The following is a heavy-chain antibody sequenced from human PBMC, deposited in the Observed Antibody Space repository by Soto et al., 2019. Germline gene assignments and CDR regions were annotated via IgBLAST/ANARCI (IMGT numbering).Heavy chain of an antibody. D-gene: IGHD3-22*01. Sequence: EVQLLESGGGLVQPGGSLRLSCAASGFTFSSYAMTWVRQAPGKGLEWVSAMSGGGDTTYYADSVKGRLTISQDSTRNTLYQQMNSLRAEDTTVYYCAKWHTYYDEGRGFSGFDCWGRGTLVTVSS. CDR2: MSGGGDTT. V-gene: IGHV3-23*01. J-gene: IGHJ4*02. CDR1: GFTFSSYA. CDR3: AKWHTYYDEGRGFSGFDC.